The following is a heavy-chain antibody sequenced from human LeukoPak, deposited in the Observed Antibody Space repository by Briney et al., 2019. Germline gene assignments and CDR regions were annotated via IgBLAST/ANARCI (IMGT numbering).Heavy chain of an antibody. D-gene: IGHD3-10*01. CDR1: GGTFSSYA. V-gene: IGHV1-69*13. J-gene: IGHJ6*02. Sequence: GGSVKVSCKASGGTFSSYAISWVRQAPGQGLEWMGGIIPIFGTANYAQKFQGRDAITADESTSTAYMELSSLRSEDTAVYYCARIWFGELLSPTYYYYGMDVWGQGTTVTVSS. CDR2: IIPIFGTA. CDR3: ARIWFGELLSPTYYYYGMDV.